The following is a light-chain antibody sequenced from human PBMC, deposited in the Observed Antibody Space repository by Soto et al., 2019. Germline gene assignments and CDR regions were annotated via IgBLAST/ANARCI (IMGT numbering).Light chain of an antibody. CDR2: CAS. Sequence: DIVLPQSPDSLAVSLGARATINCKSSQSVLYRSNNKKYLAWYQQKPGQPPKLLIYCASTRESGVPDRFSGSGSGTEFTLTISSLQAEDVAVYYCQQYYSTPWTFGQGTKVDI. V-gene: IGKV4-1*01. J-gene: IGKJ1*01. CDR1: QSVLYRSNNKKY. CDR3: QQYYSTPWT.